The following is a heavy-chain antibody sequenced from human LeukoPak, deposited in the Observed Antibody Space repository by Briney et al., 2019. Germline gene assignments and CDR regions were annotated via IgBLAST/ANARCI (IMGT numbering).Heavy chain of an antibody. Sequence: PSDTLSLTCAVSGYSISSSNWWGWIRPPPGKGLEWLGYIYYSGNTYYNPSLKSRVTMSVDTSKNQFSLKLSSVPAVDTAVYYCARVWFGGYAMDVWGQGTTITVSS. V-gene: IGHV4-28*03. D-gene: IGHD3-10*01. CDR2: IYYSGNT. CDR1: GYSISSSNW. J-gene: IGHJ6*02. CDR3: ARVWFGGYAMDV.